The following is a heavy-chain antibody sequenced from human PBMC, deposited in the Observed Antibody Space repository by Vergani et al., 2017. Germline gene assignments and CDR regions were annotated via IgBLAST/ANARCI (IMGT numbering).Heavy chain of an antibody. D-gene: IGHD2-2*01. CDR1: GFTFSSYG. V-gene: IGHV3-30*18. Sequence: QVQLVESGGGLVKPGGSLRLSCAASGFTFSSYGMHWVRQAPGKGLEWVAVISYDGSNKYYADSVKGRFTISRDNSKNTLYLQMNSLRAEDTAVYYCAKDWGDIVVVPAAIPDYWGQGTLVTVSS. CDR3: AKDWGDIVVVPAAIPDY. J-gene: IGHJ4*02. CDR2: ISYDGSNK.